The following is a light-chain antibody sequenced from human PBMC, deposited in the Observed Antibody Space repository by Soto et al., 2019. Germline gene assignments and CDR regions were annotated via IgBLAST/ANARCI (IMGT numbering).Light chain of an antibody. CDR1: ASDIGRYNY. V-gene: IGLV2-8*01. J-gene: IGLJ1*01. Sequence: QSVLTQPPSASGSPGQSVTISCIGTASDIGRYNYVSWYQHHPGKAPKLRIYEVTKRPSGVPDRFSGSKSGNTASLTVSGLQADDEADYYCNSYVGSNNYVFGTGTKLTVL. CDR2: EVT. CDR3: NSYVGSNNYV.